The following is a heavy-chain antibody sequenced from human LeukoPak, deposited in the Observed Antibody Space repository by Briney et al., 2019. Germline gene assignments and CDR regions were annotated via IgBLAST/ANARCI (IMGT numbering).Heavy chain of an antibody. CDR3: ARDDVGVLLWFGDTDAFDI. CDR1: DYSISSGYY. CDR2: IYHSGST. J-gene: IGHJ3*02. V-gene: IGHV4-38-2*02. D-gene: IGHD3-10*01. Sequence: SETLSLTCTVSDYSISSGYYWGWIRQPPGKGLERIGSIYHSGSTYYNPSLKSRVTISVDTSKNQFSLNLSSVTAADTAVYYCARDDVGVLLWFGDTDAFDIWGQGTMVTVSS.